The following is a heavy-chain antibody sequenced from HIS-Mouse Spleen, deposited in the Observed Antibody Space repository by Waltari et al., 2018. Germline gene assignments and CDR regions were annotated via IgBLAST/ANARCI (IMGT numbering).Heavy chain of an antibody. J-gene: IGHJ2*01. CDR1: GGSIGSSSYY. V-gene: IGHV4-39*07. CDR3: AREIPYSSSWYDWYFDL. Sequence: QLQLQESGPGLVKPSETLSRTCTVSGGSIGSSSYYWCWIRQPPGKGLEWIGSIYYSGSTYYNPSLKSRVTISVDTSKNQFSLKLSSVTAADTAVYYCAREIPYSSSWYDWYFDLWGRGTLVTVSS. D-gene: IGHD6-13*01. CDR2: IYYSGST.